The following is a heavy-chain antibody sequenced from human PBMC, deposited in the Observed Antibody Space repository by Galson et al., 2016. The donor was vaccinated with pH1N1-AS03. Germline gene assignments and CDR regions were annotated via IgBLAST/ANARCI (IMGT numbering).Heavy chain of an antibody. V-gene: IGHV3-9*01. Sequence: SLRLSCAATGFTFDYYAMHWIRQRPGKGLEWVSGIRWDGATGYADSVRGRFTISRDQAKTSLYLQMTSLKIEDTALYYCVRDMGTTTAASGFWGQGMLVTGSS. CDR3: VRDMGTTTAASGF. D-gene: IGHD6-13*01. CDR2: IRWDGAT. J-gene: IGHJ4*02. CDR1: GFTFDYYA.